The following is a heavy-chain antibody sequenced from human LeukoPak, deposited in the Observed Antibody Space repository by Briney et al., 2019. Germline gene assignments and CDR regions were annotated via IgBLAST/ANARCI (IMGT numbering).Heavy chain of an antibody. D-gene: IGHD3-22*01. J-gene: IGHJ2*01. Sequence: GESLKISCKGSGYSFTSYWIGWVRRMPGKGLEWMGIIYPGDSDTRYSPSFQGQVTISADKSISTAYLQWSSLKASDTAMYYCARRDYYDSSGYPHWYFDLWGRGTLVTVSS. V-gene: IGHV5-51*01. CDR2: IYPGDSDT. CDR1: GYSFTSYW. CDR3: ARRDYYDSSGYPHWYFDL.